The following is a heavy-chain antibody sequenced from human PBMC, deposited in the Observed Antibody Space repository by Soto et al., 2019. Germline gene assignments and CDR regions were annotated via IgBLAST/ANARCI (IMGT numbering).Heavy chain of an antibody. D-gene: IGHD6-6*01. CDR1: GYTFSTSG. Sequence: QAQLEQSGAEVKKPGASVKVSCKPSGYTFSTSGISWVRQAPGQGLEWMGWISTYNGDANYAQRFQGRVTMTTDTSTSTTFMELRSQRSDDTAVYYCAREGPRPYYYYGMDVW. V-gene: IGHV1-18*01. J-gene: IGHJ6*01. CDR3: AREGPRPYYYYGMDV. CDR2: ISTYNGDA.